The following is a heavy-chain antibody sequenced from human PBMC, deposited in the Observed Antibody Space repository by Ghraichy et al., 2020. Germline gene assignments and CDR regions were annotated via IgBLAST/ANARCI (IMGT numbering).Heavy chain of an antibody. CDR3: ARDGLVTPPSSFFDY. J-gene: IGHJ4*02. CDR2: IWYDGTNK. V-gene: IGHV3-33*01. CDR1: GFTFSSYG. D-gene: IGHD3-16*02. Sequence: GGSLRLSCAASGFTFSSYGMHWVRQAPGKGLEWVAIIWYDGTNKYYADSVKGRFTISRDNSKNTLYLEMNSLRAEDTAVYYCARDGLVTPPSSFFDYWGQGTLVTVSS.